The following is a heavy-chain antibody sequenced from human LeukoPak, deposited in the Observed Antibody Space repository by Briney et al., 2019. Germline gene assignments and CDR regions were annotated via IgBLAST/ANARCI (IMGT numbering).Heavy chain of an antibody. CDR2: ISGSGGST. CDR3: AKKRGSYYSYGMDV. CDR1: GFTFSSYA. D-gene: IGHD1-26*01. Sequence: GGSLRLSCAASGFTFSSYAMSWVRQAPGKGLEWVSAISGSGGSTYYADSVKGRFTISRDNSKNTLYLQMNSLRAEDTAVYYCAKKRGSYYSYGMDVWGQGTTVTVSS. V-gene: IGHV3-23*01. J-gene: IGHJ6*02.